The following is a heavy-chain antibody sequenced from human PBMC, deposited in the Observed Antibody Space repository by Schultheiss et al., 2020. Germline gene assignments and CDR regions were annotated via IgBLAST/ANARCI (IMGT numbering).Heavy chain of an antibody. CDR2: IYYSGST. D-gene: IGHD6-13*01. J-gene: IGHJ4*02. CDR3: ARLPMTLIAAAGKGTFDY. Sequence: SETLSLTCTVSGGSISSSSYYWGWIRQPPGKGLEWIGSIYYSGSTYYNPSLKSRVTISVDTSKNQFSLKLSSVTAADTAVYYCARLPMTLIAAAGKGTFDYWGQGTLVTVSS. V-gene: IGHV4-39*01. CDR1: GGSISSSSYY.